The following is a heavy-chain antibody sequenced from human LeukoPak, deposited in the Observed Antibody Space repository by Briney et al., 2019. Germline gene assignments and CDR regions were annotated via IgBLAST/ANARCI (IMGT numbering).Heavy chain of an antibody. J-gene: IGHJ5*02. CDR2: IYHSGST. V-gene: IGHV4-30-2*01. CDR3: ARSHSSGWYNWFDP. Sequence: SETLSLTCAVSGGSISSGGYSWSWIRQPPGKGLEWIGCIYHSGSTYYNPSLKSRVTISVDRSKNQFSLKLSSVTAADTAVYYCARSHSSGWYNWFDPWGQGTLVTVSS. CDR1: GGSISSGGYS. D-gene: IGHD6-19*01.